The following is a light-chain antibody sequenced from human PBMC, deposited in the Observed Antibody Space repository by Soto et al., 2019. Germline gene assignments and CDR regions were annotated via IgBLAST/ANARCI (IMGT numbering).Light chain of an antibody. J-gene: IGLJ1*01. V-gene: IGLV2-8*01. CDR1: SSDVGGYNY. Sequence: QSALTQPPSASGSPGQSVAISCTGTSSDVGGYNYVSWYQQHPGKAPKLMIYEVNKRPSGVPDRFSGSKSGNTASLTISGLRAEDEADYYCNSYTSNNTYVFGTGTKVTVL. CDR3: NSYTSNNTYV. CDR2: EVN.